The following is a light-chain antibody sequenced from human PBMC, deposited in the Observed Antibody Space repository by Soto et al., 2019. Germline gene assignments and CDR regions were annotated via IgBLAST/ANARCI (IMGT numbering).Light chain of an antibody. CDR3: QQSYSRVT. V-gene: IGKV1-39*01. Sequence: DIQLTQSPSFLSASVGDRFTLTCRASQGISSYLAWYQQKPGKAPKLLIYAASRLQSGVPSRFSGSRSGTDFTLTISSLQPEDFATYYCQQSYSRVTFGQGTKVDIK. CDR2: AAS. CDR1: QGISSY. J-gene: IGKJ1*01.